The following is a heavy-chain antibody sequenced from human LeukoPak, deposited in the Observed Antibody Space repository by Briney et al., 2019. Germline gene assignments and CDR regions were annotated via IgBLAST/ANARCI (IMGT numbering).Heavy chain of an antibody. CDR3: ARRSYYDSSAIFDY. CDR1: GGSVSSSGYY. D-gene: IGHD3-22*01. CDR2: IHYNGGT. Sequence: PSETLSLTCTVSGGSVSSSGYYWGWIRQPPGKGLEWIGTIHYNGGTYYNPSLKGRVTISVDTSKNQFSLKLSSVTAADTAVFYCARRSYYDSSAIFDYWGQGTLVTVSS. V-gene: IGHV4-39*01. J-gene: IGHJ4*02.